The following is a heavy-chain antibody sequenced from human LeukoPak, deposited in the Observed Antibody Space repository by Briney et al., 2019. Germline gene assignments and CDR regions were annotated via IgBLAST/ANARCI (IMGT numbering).Heavy chain of an antibody. V-gene: IGHV4-30-4*08. D-gene: IGHD3-3*01. Sequence: SQTLSLTCTVSGGSISSGDYYWSWIRQPPGKGLEWIGYIYYSGSTYYNPSLKSRVTISVDTSKNQFSLKLSSVTAADTAVYYCAARRNYDFWSGYSQPGYWGQGTLVTVSS. CDR1: GGSISSGDYY. CDR2: IYYSGST. CDR3: AARRNYDFWSGYSQPGY. J-gene: IGHJ4*02.